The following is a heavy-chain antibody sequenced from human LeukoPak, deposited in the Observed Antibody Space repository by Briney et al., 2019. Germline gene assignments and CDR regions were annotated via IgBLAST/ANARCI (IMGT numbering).Heavy chain of an antibody. CDR2: ISSSRSYI. J-gene: IGHJ6*04. V-gene: IGHV3-21*01. Sequence: KPGGSLRLSCAATGFTFSSYSMNWVRQPPGKRLEWVSSISSSRSYIYYADSVKGRFTISRDNAKNSLYLQMNSLRAEDTAVYYCAVLGITMIGGVWGKGTTVTIPS. CDR3: AVLGITMIGGV. CDR1: GFTFSSYS. D-gene: IGHD3-10*02.